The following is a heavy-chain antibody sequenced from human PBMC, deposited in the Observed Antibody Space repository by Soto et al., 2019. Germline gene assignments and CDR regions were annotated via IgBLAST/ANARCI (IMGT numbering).Heavy chain of an antibody. CDR2: IFPSDSNT. CDR3: ARSGVDYSYGADV. J-gene: IGHJ6*02. V-gene: IGHV5-51*01. D-gene: IGHD1-26*01. CDR1: GYRFTNFW. Sequence: PGESLKISCKGSGYRFTNFWIGWARQMPGKGLEWMGIIFPSDSNTRYSPSFEGQVTISVDKSISTAYLQWSSLKASDTAIYYCARSGVDYSYGADVWGLGTTVTVSS.